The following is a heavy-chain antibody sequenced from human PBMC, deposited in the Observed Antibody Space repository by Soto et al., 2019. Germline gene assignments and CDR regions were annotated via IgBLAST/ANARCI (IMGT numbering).Heavy chain of an antibody. V-gene: IGHV1-18*01. CDR1: GYTFTSYG. CDR2: ISAHNGNT. Sequence: QVHLVQSGAEVKKPGASVKVSCKLSGYTFTSYGITWVRQAPGHGLEWMGWISAHNGNTDYAQKLQGRVTVTRDTSTITAYMERRRLRSDDTAVYYCARGRYGDYWGQGALVTVSS. J-gene: IGHJ4*02. CDR3: ARGRYGDY. D-gene: IGHD1-1*01.